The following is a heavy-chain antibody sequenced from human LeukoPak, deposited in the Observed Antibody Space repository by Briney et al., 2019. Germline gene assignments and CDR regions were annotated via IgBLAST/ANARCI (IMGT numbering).Heavy chain of an antibody. Sequence: GGSLRLSCAASGLTFSSYAMSWVRQAPGKGLEWVSAISGSGGSTYYADSVKGRFTISRDNSKNTLYLQFNSLRAEDTAVYYCAKRSDYRTFDSWGQGTLVTVSS. CDR3: AKRSDYRTFDS. CDR1: GLTFSSYA. J-gene: IGHJ4*02. D-gene: IGHD4-11*01. V-gene: IGHV3-23*01. CDR2: ISGSGGST.